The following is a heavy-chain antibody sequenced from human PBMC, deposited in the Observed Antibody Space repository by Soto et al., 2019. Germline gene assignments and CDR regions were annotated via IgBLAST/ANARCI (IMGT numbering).Heavy chain of an antibody. CDR3: AKDRGGFANGWEYFDF. CDR2: VSGRGANT. V-gene: IGHV3-23*04. CDR1: GFTFSSYT. J-gene: IGHJ4*02. Sequence: DVQLVESGGGFVQPGWSLRVSCAASGFTFSSYTMGWVRQAPGKGLEWVSSVSGRGANTYYADSVKGRFTISRDNSKNTLYLQMNNLRGEDTAVYYCAKDRGGFANGWEYFDFWGQGTLVIVSS. D-gene: IGHD6-19*01.